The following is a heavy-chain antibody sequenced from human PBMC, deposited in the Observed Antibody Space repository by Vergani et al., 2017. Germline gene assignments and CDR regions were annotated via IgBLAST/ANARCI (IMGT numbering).Heavy chain of an antibody. V-gene: IGHV1-46*02. J-gene: IGHJ4*02. CDR2: INPSGCHT. D-gene: IGHD3-9*01. Sequence: QVQLVESGGGVVQPGRSLRLSCAASGFTFNQYGMHWVRQAPGQGLEWMGIINPSGCHTNYAQKFQGRVTMTRDTSTSTVYMELSSLRSEDTAIYYCARGDYGILTGYRYWGQGTLVTVSA. CDR3: ARGDYGILTGYRY. CDR1: GFTFNQYG.